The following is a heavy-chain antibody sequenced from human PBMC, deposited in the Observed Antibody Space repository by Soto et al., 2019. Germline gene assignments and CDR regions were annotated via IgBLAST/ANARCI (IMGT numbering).Heavy chain of an antibody. Sequence: GGSLRLSCAASGFNFDYYYMSWIRQAPGKGLEWVADINSDGTTTHYADSVKGRFTISRDNAKKSVYLQMISLRVDDTAVYYCSRDAWGGPSGQGTMVTVSS. D-gene: IGHD3-10*01. J-gene: IGHJ5*02. V-gene: IGHV3-11*01. CDR3: SRDAWGGP. CDR2: INSDGTTT. CDR1: GFNFDYYY.